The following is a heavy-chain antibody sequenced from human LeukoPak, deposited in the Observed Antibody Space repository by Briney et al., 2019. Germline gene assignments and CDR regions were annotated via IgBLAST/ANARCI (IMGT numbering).Heavy chain of an antibody. V-gene: IGHV4-59*11. CDR3: ARDLGLLGAFDI. Sequence: PSENLSLTCTVSGASIRSHYWSWIRQPPGKGLEWIGSIYYSGITYYNPSLKSRVTISVLTSKNHFSLRLSSVTATGAALYYCARDLGLLGAFDIWGQGTMVTVLS. CDR1: GASIRSHY. D-gene: IGHD3-16*01. CDR2: IYYSGIT. J-gene: IGHJ3*02.